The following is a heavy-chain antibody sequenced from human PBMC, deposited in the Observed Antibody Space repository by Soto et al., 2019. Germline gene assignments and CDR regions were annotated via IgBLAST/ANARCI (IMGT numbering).Heavy chain of an antibody. J-gene: IGHJ4*02. CDR1: GYTLTELS. CDR3: ATATYYYDSSGYPNDY. V-gene: IGHV1-24*01. CDR2: FDPEDGET. Sequence: QVQLVQSGAEVKKPGASVKVSCKVSGYTLTELSMNWVRQAPGKGLAWMGGFDPEDGETIYAQKFQGRVTMTEDTSTDTAYMERRSLRSEDTAVYYCATATYYYDSSGYPNDYWGQGTLVTVSS. D-gene: IGHD3-22*01.